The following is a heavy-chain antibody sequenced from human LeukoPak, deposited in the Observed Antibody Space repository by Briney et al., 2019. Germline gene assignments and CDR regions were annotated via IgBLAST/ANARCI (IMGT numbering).Heavy chain of an antibody. CDR3: ARGVATWSDWFDP. CDR2: INPNSGGT. V-gene: IGHV1-2*02. CDR1: GYTFTGYY. D-gene: IGHD5-12*01. J-gene: IGHJ5*02. Sequence: ASVKVSCKASGYTFTGYYMHRVRQAPGQGLEWMGWINPNSGGTNYAQKFQGRVTMTRDTSISTAYMELSRLRSDDTAVYYCARGVATWSDWFDPWGQGTLVTVSS.